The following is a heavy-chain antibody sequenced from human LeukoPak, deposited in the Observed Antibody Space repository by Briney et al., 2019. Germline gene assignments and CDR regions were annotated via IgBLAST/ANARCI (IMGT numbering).Heavy chain of an antibody. D-gene: IGHD2-15*01. CDR2: ISSSSSYI. Sequence: GGSLRLSCAASGFTFSRYSMNWVRQAPGKGLEWVSSISSSSSYIYDADSAKGRFTISRDNAKNSLNLQMNSLRAEDTAVYYCARDSRGIVAARWNWFDTWGQGTLVTVSS. CDR3: ARDSRGIVAARWNWFDT. V-gene: IGHV3-21*01. CDR1: GFTFSRYS. J-gene: IGHJ5*02.